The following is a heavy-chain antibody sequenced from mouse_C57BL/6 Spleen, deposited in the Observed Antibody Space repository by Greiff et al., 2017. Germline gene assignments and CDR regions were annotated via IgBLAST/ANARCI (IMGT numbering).Heavy chain of an antibody. J-gene: IGHJ4*01. V-gene: IGHV1-18*01. CDR2: INPNNGGT. CDR1: GYTFTDYN. D-gene: IGHD2-5*01. CDR3: ARGSNYCAMDY. Sequence: VQLKQSGPELVKPGASVKIPCKASGYTFTDYNMDWVKQSHGKSLEWIGDINPNNGGTNYNQKFKGKATLTVDKSSSTAYMELRSLTSEDTAVYYCARGSNYCAMDYWGQGTSVTVSS.